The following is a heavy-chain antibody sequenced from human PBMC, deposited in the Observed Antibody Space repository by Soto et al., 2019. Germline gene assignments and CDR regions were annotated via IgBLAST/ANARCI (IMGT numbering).Heavy chain of an antibody. CDR2: ISHSGDT. CDR3: AILYCTTNSCFINGMEV. Sequence: KTSETLSLTCAVSGYVITSGYHCGCIRQPPGNELEWIGTISHSGDTDYNRTLKSRVTISIDTAKDHLSMILSSVTAADTATYYCAILYCTTNSCFINGMEVWGQGTTVTVSS. CDR1: GYVITSGYH. D-gene: IGHD2-2*01. J-gene: IGHJ6*02. V-gene: IGHV4-38-2*01.